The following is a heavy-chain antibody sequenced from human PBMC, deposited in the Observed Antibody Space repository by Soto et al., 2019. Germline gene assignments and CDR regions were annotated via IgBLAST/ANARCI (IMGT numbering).Heavy chain of an antibody. D-gene: IGHD3-10*02. J-gene: IGHJ4*02. Sequence: QVQLVQSGAEVMQPGASVKVSCKASGYSFTTYNINWFRQAPGQGLEWVGWISTSKGYTNYAQGLQARVTLTTDASTNTAFMELRSLRPGDTAVYYCARRVVREVSELECWGQGTLVTVSS. CDR1: GYSFTTYN. V-gene: IGHV1-18*04. CDR2: ISTSKGYT. CDR3: ARRVVREVSELEC.